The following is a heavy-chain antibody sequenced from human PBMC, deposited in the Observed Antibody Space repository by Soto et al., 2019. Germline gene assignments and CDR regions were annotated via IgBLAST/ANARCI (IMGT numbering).Heavy chain of an antibody. J-gene: IGHJ4*02. V-gene: IGHV4-4*02. D-gene: IGHD2-2*02. CDR2: IYHSGST. Sequence: SETLSLTCAVSGGSISSSNWWSWVRQPPGKGLEWIGEIYHSGSTNYNPSLKSRVTISVDKSKNQFSLKLSSVTAADTAVYYCARSPHHPWDHLYHVDYWGQGTLVTVSS. CDR1: GGSISSSNW. CDR3: ARSPHHPWDHLYHVDY.